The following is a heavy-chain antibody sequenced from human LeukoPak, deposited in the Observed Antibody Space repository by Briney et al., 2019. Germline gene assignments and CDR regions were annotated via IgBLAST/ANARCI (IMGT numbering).Heavy chain of an antibody. CDR1: GYTFTGYY. D-gene: IGHD6-13*01. CDR2: INPNSCGT. J-gene: IGHJ4*02. V-gene: IGHV1-2*02. Sequence: ASVKVSCKASGYTFTGYYMHWVRQAPGQGLEWMGWINPNSCGTNYAQKFQGRVTMTRDTSISTAYMELSRLRSDDTAVYYCARTSHPHGSSWLFDYWGQGTLVTVSS. CDR3: ARTSHPHGSSWLFDY.